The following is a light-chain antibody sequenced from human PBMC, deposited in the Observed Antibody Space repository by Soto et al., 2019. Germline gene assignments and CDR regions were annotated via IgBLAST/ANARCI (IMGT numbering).Light chain of an antibody. CDR1: SGHRNYG. V-gene: IGLV4-69*01. J-gene: IGLJ3*02. Sequence: QPVLTQSPSASASLGASVKLTCTLSSGHRNYGIAWHQQQPEKGPRFLMKLHSDGSHTKGDGIPDRFSGSSSGAERYLTISSLQSEDEADYYCQTWGTGIWVFGGGTKLTVL. CDR2: LHSDGSH. CDR3: QTWGTGIWV.